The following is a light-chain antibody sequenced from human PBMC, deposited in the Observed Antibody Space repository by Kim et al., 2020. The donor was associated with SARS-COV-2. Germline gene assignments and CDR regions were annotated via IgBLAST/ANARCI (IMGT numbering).Light chain of an antibody. CDR3: QQYNSYSG. J-gene: IGKJ2*03. V-gene: IGKV1-5*03. Sequence: DIQMTQSPSTLSASVGDRVTITCRASQSISSWLAWYQQKPGKAPKLLIYKASSLESGVPSRFSGSGSGTEFTLTISSLQPDDFATYYCQQYNSYSGFGQGTKL. CDR1: QSISSW. CDR2: KAS.